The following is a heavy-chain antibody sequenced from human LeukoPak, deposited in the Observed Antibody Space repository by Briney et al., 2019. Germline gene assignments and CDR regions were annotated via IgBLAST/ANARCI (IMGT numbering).Heavy chain of an antibody. J-gene: IGHJ1*01. D-gene: IGHD5-24*01. CDR2: ISYDGSNK. CDR3: AKTRNGYTTEYLQH. V-gene: IGHV3-30-3*02. CDR1: GFTFSSYA. Sequence: GGSLRLSCAASGFTFSSYAMHWVRQAPGKGLEWVAVISYDGSNKYYADSVKGRFTISRDNSKNTLYLQMNSLRAEDTAVYYCAKTRNGYTTEYLQHWGQGTLVTVSS.